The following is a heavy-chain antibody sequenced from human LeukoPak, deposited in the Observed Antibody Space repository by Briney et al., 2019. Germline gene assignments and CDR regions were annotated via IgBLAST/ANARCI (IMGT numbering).Heavy chain of an antibody. CDR3: AREGERASFDY. V-gene: IGHV5-51*01. D-gene: IGHD1-1*01. CDR1: GYSFTNYW. J-gene: IGHJ4*02. Sequence: GESLKISCMASGYSFTNYWIGWVRQMPGKGLEWMGIIYPGDSETRYSPSFQGQVSISADKSISTAYLQWSSLKASDTAMYYCAREGERASFDYWGQGTLVTVSS. CDR2: IYPGDSET.